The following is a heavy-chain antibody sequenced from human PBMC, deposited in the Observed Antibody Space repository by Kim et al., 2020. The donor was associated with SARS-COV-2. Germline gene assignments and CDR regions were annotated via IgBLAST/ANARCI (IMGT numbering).Heavy chain of an antibody. D-gene: IGHD3-9*01. CDR2: ININTGKP. CDR3: ASPGRDTFYDVLTGYYPPFEY. J-gene: IGHJ4*02. Sequence: ASVKVYCKASGYTFISNALNWVRQAPGQGLEWMGWININTGKPTYAQGFTGRFVFSLDTSVTTAYLQISSLKAEDTAVYYCASPGRDTFYDVLTGYYPPFEYWGQGTLVTVSS. CDR1: GYTFISNA. V-gene: IGHV7-4-1*02.